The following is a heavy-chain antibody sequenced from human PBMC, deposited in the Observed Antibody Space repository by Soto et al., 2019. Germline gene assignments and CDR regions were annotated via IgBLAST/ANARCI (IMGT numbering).Heavy chain of an antibody. J-gene: IGHJ4*02. CDR1: GFTCSSYA. V-gene: IGHV3-23*01. D-gene: IGHD3-22*01. CDR3: AKDNYYDSSGYYPGPCDY. CDR2: ISGSGGST. Sequence: GGSLRLSCASSGFTCSSYAMSLVRQAPGKGLEWVSAISGSGGSTYYADSVKGRFTISRDNSKNTLYLQMNSLRAEDTAVYYCAKDNYYDSSGYYPGPCDYWGQGTLVTVSS.